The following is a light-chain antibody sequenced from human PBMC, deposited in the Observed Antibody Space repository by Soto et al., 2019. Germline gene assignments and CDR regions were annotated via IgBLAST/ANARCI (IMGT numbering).Light chain of an antibody. J-gene: IGLJ2*01. CDR3: GTWDGSLSAVV. Sequence: QSVLTQPPSVSAAPGQKVTISCSGSSSNIGNNYVSWYQQLPGTAPKLLIYDNYKRPSGIPDRFSGSKSGTSATLGITGLQTGDEADYYCGTWDGSLSAVVFGGGTQLTVL. V-gene: IGLV1-51*01. CDR1: SSNIGNNY. CDR2: DNY.